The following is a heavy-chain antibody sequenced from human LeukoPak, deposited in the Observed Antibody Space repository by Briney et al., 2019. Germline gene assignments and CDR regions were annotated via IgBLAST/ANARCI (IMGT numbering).Heavy chain of an antibody. CDR3: ARDLIYCSSTSCYPLYYYYYYGMDV. CDR2: ISSGGTPI. V-gene: IGHV3-48*02. J-gene: IGHJ6*02. Sequence: GGSLRLSCAASGFTFSNYNMNWVRQAPGKGLEWVSHISSGGTPIYYADSVRGRFTLSRDNAKNSLYLQMNSLRDEDTAVYYCARDLIYCSSTSCYPLYYYYYYGMDVWGQGTTVTVSS. D-gene: IGHD2-2*01. CDR1: GFTFSNYN.